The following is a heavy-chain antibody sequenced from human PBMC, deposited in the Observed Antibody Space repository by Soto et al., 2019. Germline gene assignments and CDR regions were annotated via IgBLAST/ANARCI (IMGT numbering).Heavy chain of an antibody. V-gene: IGHV4-59*01. Sequence: SEPLSLTYTVSGGSISSYYWSGMRQPPGKGLEWIGYIYYSGSTNYNPSLKSRVTISVDTSKNQFSLKLSSVTAADTAVYYCARAGYSYGYYYYGMDVWGQGTTVT. CDR1: GGSISSYY. CDR3: ARAGYSYGYYYYGMDV. J-gene: IGHJ6*02. CDR2: IYYSGST. D-gene: IGHD5-18*01.